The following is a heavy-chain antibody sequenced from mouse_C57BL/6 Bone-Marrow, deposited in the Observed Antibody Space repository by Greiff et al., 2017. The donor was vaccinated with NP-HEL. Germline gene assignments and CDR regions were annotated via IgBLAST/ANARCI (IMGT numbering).Heavy chain of an antibody. J-gene: IGHJ4*01. Sequence: QVQLQQSGAELVRPGPSVKMSCKASGYTFTNYWIGWAKQRPGHGLEWIGDIYPGGGYTNYNEKFKGKATLTADKSSSTAYMQFSSLTSEDSAIYYCARRDWDAYAMDYWGQGTSVTVSS. CDR2: IYPGGGYT. CDR1: GYTFTNYW. CDR3: ARRDWDAYAMDY. V-gene: IGHV1-63*01. D-gene: IGHD4-1*01.